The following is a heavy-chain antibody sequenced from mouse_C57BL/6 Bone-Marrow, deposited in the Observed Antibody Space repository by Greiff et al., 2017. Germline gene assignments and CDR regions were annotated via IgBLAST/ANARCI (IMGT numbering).Heavy chain of an antibody. Sequence: EVKLVESGTVLARPGASVKMSCKTSGYTFTSYWMHWVKQRPGQGLAWIGAIYPGNSDTSYNQKFKGKAKLTAVTSASTAYMERSSLTNEDSAVYYCTELASHFDYWGQGTTLTVSS. V-gene: IGHV1-5*01. CDR2: IYPGNSDT. J-gene: IGHJ2*01. CDR1: GYTFTSYW. D-gene: IGHD4-1*01. CDR3: TELASHFDY.